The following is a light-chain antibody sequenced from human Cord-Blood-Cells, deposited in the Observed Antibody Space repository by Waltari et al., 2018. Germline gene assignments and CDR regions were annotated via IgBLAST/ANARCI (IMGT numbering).Light chain of an antibody. Sequence: TISCTGTSSDVGGYNYVSWYQQHPGKAPKLMIYDVSNRPSGVSNRFSGSKSGNTASLTISGLQAEDEADYYCSSYTSSSTLVFGTGTKVTVL. CDR2: DVS. CDR3: SSYTSSSTLV. V-gene: IGLV2-14*04. J-gene: IGLJ1*01. CDR1: SSDVGGYNY.